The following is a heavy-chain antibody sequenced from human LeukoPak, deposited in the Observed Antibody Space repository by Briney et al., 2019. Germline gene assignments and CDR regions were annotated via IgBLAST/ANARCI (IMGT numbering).Heavy chain of an antibody. CDR2: ISWNSGSI. V-gene: IGHV3-9*01. D-gene: IGHD3-3*01. CDR1: GFTFDDYA. Sequence: PGRSLRLSCAASGFTFDDYAMHWVRQAPGKGLEWVSGISWNSGSIGYADSVKGRFTISRDNAKNSLYLQMNSLRAEDTAVYYCASQSYYDFWSGYPKALDYWGQGTLVTVSS. J-gene: IGHJ4*02. CDR3: ASQSYYDFWSGYPKALDY.